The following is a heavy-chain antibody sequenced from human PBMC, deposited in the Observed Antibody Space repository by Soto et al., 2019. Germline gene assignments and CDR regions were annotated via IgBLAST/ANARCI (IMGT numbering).Heavy chain of an antibody. J-gene: IGHJ6*02. CDR2: IWYDGSNK. CDR3: ARATDPYSSSWWSYYYYGMDV. V-gene: IGHV3-33*01. Sequence: GGSLRLSCAASGFTFSSYGMHWVRQAPGKGLEWVAVIWYDGSNKYYADSVKGRFTISRDNSKNTLYLQMNSLRAEDTAVYYCARATDPYSSSWWSYYYYGMDVWGQGTTVTVSS. CDR1: GFTFSSYG. D-gene: IGHD6-13*01.